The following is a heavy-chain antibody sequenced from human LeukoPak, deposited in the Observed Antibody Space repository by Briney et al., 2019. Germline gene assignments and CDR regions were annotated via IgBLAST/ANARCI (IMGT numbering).Heavy chain of an antibody. J-gene: IGHJ3*01. V-gene: IGHV1-3*01. Sequence: ASVKVSCKASGYTFTSYAMHWVRQAPGQRLEWMGWINAGNGNTKYSQKFQGRVTITRDTSASTAYMELSSLRAEDTAVYYCARRYCSTCPTGHGFDLWGQGTMVTVSS. CDR1: GYTFTSYA. D-gene: IGHD2-2*01. CDR2: INAGNGNT. CDR3: ARRYCSTCPTGHGFDL.